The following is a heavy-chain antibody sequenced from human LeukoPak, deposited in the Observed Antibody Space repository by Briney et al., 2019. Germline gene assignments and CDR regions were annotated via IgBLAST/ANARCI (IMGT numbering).Heavy chain of an antibody. CDR3: ATTYSSSWYPNWFDP. CDR2: IYPGDSDT. V-gene: IGHV5-51*01. CDR1: GYSFTSYW. J-gene: IGHJ5*02. D-gene: IGHD6-13*01. Sequence: GESLKISCKGSGYSFTSYWIGWVRQMPGKGLEWMGIIYPGDSDTRYSPSFQGQVTISADKSISTAYLQWSSLKAPDTAMYYCATTYSSSWYPNWFDPWGQGTLVTVSS.